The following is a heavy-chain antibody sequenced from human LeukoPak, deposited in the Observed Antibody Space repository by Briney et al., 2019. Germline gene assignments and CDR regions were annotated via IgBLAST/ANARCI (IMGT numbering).Heavy chain of an antibody. CDR1: GFTFSSYG. J-gene: IGHJ4*02. V-gene: IGHV3-33*01. CDR3: ARDLQYASGSNPLY. Sequence: GRSLRLSCAASGFTFSSYGMHWVRQAPGKGLEWVAVIWYDGSNKYYADSVKGRFTISRDNSENTLYLQMNSLRAEDTAVYYCARDLQYASGSNPLYWGQGTLVIVSS. D-gene: IGHD3-10*01. CDR2: IWYDGSNK.